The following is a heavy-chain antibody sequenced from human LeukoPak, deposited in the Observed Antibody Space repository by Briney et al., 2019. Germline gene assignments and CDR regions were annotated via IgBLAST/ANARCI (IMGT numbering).Heavy chain of an antibody. V-gene: IGHV1-46*01. J-gene: IGHJ4*02. Sequence: ASVKVSCKASGYTFTSYYMHWVRQAPGQGLEWMGIINPSGGSTSYAQRFQGRVTMTRDMSTSTVYMELSSLRSEDTAVYYCARVVRGVPADYWGQGTLVTVSS. CDR3: ARVVRGVPADY. CDR1: GYTFTSYY. D-gene: IGHD3-10*01. CDR2: INPSGGST.